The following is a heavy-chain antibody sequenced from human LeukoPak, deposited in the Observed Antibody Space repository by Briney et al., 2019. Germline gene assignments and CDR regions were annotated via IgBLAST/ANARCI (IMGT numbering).Heavy chain of an antibody. CDR3: ARQFDY. V-gene: IGHV4-39*01. Sequence: ETLSLTCSVSGGSITSGDYRWGWNRQSPGKGLEWIGSFYNRGSPYYNPSLKSRVTISLDTSKNQFSLKLTSVTAADTAIYYCARQFDYWGPGTPVTVSS. CDR2: FYNRGSP. CDR1: GGSITSGDYR. J-gene: IGHJ4*02.